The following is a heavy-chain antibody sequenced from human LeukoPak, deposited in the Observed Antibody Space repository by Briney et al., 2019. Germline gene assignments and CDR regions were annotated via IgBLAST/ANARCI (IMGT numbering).Heavy chain of an antibody. J-gene: IGHJ3*02. CDR2: IVVGSGNT. V-gene: IGHV1-58*02. CDR1: GFTFTSSA. CDR3: AADSDTKIDACDI. Sequence: SVKDSCKASGFTFTSSAMQWVRQARGQRLEGIGWIVVGSGNTKYAQKSEERVSITRNMTTSTAYMELSSLRSEDTAVYYCAADSDTKIDACDIWGQGTMVTVSS.